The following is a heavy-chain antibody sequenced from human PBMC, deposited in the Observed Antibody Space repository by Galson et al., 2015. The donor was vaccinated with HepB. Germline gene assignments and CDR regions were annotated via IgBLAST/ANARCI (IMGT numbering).Heavy chain of an antibody. J-gene: IGHJ4*02. CDR2: IRSKASGHAT. V-gene: IGHV3-73*01. CDR1: GFTFSGSA. CDR3: ARLGDLSGYSSL. D-gene: IGHD2-15*01. Sequence: SLRLSCAASGFTFSGSAIHWVRQASGKGLEWVGRIRSKASGHATAYDASLKGRFTISRDDSKNTAYLHMNSLKTEDTAVYYYARLGDLSGYSSLWGQGTLV.